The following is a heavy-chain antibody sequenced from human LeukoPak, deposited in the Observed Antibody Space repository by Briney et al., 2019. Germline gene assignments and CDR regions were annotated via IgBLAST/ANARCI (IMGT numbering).Heavy chain of an antibody. V-gene: IGHV4-59*12. CDR3: ARDEGYTTGFDRDY. Sequence: SETLSLTCTVSGGSISSYYWSWIRQPPGKGLEWIGYIYYSGSTNYNPSLKSRVTISVDTSKNQFSLKLSSVTAADTAVYYCARDEGYTTGFDRDYWGQGTLVTVSS. CDR2: IYYSGST. D-gene: IGHD1-1*01. CDR1: GGSISSYY. J-gene: IGHJ4*02.